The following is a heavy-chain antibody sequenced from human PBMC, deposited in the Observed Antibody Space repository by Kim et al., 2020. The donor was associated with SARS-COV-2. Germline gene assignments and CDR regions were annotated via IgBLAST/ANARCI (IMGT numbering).Heavy chain of an antibody. V-gene: IGHV4-4*02. CDR2: IYHSGST. CDR3: ARDMGGSGSSYYMDV. J-gene: IGHJ6*03. CDR1: GGSISSSNW. Sequence: SETLSLTCAVSGGSISSSNWWSWVRQPPGKGLEWIGEIYHSGSTNYNPSLKSRVTISVDKSKNQFSLKLSSVTAADTAVYYCARDMGGSGSSYYMDVWGKGTTVTVSS. D-gene: IGHD1-26*01.